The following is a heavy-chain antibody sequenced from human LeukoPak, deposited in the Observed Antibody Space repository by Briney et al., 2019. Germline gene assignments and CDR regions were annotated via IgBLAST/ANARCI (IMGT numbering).Heavy chain of an antibody. CDR3: ARDVLPAASLDY. Sequence: GGSLRLSCAASGFTFSSYSMNWIRQAPGKGLEWVSYISSSGSTIYYADSVKGRFTISRDNAKNSLYLQMNSLRAEDTAVYYCARDVLPAASLDYRGQGTLVTVSS. V-gene: IGHV3-48*04. CDR2: ISSSGSTI. J-gene: IGHJ4*02. CDR1: GFTFSSYS. D-gene: IGHD2-2*01.